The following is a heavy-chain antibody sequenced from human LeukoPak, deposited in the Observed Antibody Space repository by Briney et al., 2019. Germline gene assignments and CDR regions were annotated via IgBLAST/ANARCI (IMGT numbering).Heavy chain of an antibody. Sequence: GGSLRLSCAASGFTFSSYAMHWVRQAPGKGLEWVAVISYDGSNKYNADSVKGRFTISRDNSKNTLYLQMNSLRAEDTAVYYCARADYDFWSGYSWFDPWGQGTLVTVSS. CDR2: ISYDGSNK. J-gene: IGHJ5*02. D-gene: IGHD3-3*01. CDR3: ARADYDFWSGYSWFDP. V-gene: IGHV3-30-3*01. CDR1: GFTFSSYA.